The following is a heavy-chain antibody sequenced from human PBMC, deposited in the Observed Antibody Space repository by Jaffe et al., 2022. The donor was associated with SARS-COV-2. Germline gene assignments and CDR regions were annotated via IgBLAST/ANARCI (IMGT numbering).Heavy chain of an antibody. J-gene: IGHJ4*02. CDR3: ARDCYRSGWYLVCGTDFDY. Sequence: QVQLVESGGGVVQPGRSLRLSCAASGFTFSSYGMHWVRQAPGKGLEWVAVIWYDGSNKYYADSVKGRFTISRDNSKNTLYLQMNSLRAEDTAVYYCARDCYRSGWYLVCGTDFDYWGQGTLVTVSS. CDR1: GFTFSSYG. V-gene: IGHV3-33*01. D-gene: IGHD6-19*01. CDR2: IWYDGSNK.